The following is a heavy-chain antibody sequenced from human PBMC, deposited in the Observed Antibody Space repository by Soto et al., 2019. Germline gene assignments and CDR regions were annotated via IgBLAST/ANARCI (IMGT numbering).Heavy chain of an antibody. D-gene: IGHD3-9*01. CDR3: ARHSPVFDCLSQFAY. V-gene: IGHV4-59*08. Sequence: SETLSLTCTVSGGSISSYYWSWIRQTPGKGLEWIGYIFYFGSTNYNPSHKSRVTLSIDTSKNQLSLKLSSVTAADTALFYCARHSPVFDCLSQFAYWGQGTLVTVSS. CDR2: IFYFGST. J-gene: IGHJ4*02. CDR1: GGSISSYY.